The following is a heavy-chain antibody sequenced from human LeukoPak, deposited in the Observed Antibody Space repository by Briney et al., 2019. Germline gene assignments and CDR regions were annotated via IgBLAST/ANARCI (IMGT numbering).Heavy chain of an antibody. CDR2: ISKGPTYI. Sequence: GCLRLSSAASGFTFSSYGMNWVRQALVKGLEWVSDISKGPTYIYYADSVKGRFTISRDIAKNPLYLQMNSLRAEDTAVYYCARATIYGDYPTNNWFDPWGQGPL. J-gene: IGHJ5*02. CDR3: ARATIYGDYPTNNWFDP. V-gene: IGHV3-21*05. D-gene: IGHD4-17*01. CDR1: GFTFSSYG.